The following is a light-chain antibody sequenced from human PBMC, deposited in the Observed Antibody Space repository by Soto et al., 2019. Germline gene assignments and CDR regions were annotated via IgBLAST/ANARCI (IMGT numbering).Light chain of an antibody. CDR3: CSYAGSSTPYV. V-gene: IGLV2-23*01. J-gene: IGLJ1*01. CDR1: SSDVGSYNL. Sequence: QSALTQPASVSGSPGQSITISCTGTSSDVGSYNLVSWYQQHPGKAPKLMIYEGSKRPSGVSNRFSGSKSGNTASLTISGLQAEDEAEYYCCSYAGSSTPYVVGTGTKLTVL. CDR2: EGS.